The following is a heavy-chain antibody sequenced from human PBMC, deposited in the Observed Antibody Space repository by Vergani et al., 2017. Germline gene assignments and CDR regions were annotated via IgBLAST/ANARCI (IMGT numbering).Heavy chain of an antibody. Sequence: EVQLVESGGGLVQRGGSLRLSCVGSGFRFSDAWMSWVRQAPGKGLDWVGRIKKKDDGGTTDYAAPVKGRFTISRDDAKNTMYLQMNGLKTEDTAVYYWATDGVVGAALEAYWGQGTLVTVSS. V-gene: IGHV3-15*01. CDR2: IKKKDDGGTT. J-gene: IGHJ4*02. CDR3: ATDGVVGAALEAY. CDR1: GFRFSDAW. D-gene: IGHD2-15*01.